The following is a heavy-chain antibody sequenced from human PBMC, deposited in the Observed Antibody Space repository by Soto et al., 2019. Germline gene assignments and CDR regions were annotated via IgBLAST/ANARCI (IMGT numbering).Heavy chain of an antibody. CDR3: ARLDYSPSLAVDY. V-gene: IGHV4-31*03. J-gene: IGHJ4*02. CDR2: IYYSGST. CDR1: GGSISSGGYY. Sequence: SETLSLTCTVSGGSISSGGYYWSWIRQHPGKGLEWIGYIYYSGSTYYNPSLKSRVTISVDTSKNQFSLKLSSVTAADTAVYYCARLDYSPSLAVDYWGQGTLVTVSS. D-gene: IGHD2-15*01.